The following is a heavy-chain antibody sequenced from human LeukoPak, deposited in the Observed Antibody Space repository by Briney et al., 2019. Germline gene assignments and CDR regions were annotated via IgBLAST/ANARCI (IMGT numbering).Heavy chain of an antibody. CDR3: AREVAVAGGWFDP. Sequence: ASVKVSCKASGYTFTRYYMHWVRQAPGQGLEWMGWINPSSGGTNYAQKFQGRVTMTRDTPISTAYMELSRLRSDDTAVYYCAREVAVAGGWFDPWGQGTLVTVSS. V-gene: IGHV1-2*02. D-gene: IGHD6-19*01. CDR2: INPSSGGT. J-gene: IGHJ5*02. CDR1: GYTFTRYY.